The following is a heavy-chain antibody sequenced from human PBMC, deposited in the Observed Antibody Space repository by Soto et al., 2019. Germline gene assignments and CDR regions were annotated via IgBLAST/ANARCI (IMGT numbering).Heavy chain of an antibody. CDR3: ARREVLTAALYYYDH. CDR1: GGSISSSCSY. J-gene: IGHJ4*01. V-gene: IGHV4-39*01. Sequence: NPSETLSLTCTVSGGSISSSCSYWGWIRQPPGKGLEWIGTIYCDGTTYYNPSLKSRVTISVDTSKKQFSLKLSSVTAADTAMYFCARREVLTAALYYYDHWSHGTLVTVSS. CDR2: IYCDGTT. D-gene: IGHD2-2*01.